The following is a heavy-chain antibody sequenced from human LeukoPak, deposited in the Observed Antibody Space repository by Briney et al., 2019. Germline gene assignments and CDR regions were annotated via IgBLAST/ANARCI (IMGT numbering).Heavy chain of an antibody. D-gene: IGHD4-17*01. CDR3: MKYKTTVTTRAAFDP. J-gene: IGHJ5*02. CDR2: INSDGTT. Sequence: GGSLRLSCAASGFTFSSYVMSRVRQAPGKGLEWVSIINSDGTTYYADSVKGRFTISRDNSKNTLYLQINSLRAEDTAIYYCMKYKTTVTTRAAFDPWGQGTLVTVSS. CDR1: GFTFSSYV. V-gene: IGHV3-23*01.